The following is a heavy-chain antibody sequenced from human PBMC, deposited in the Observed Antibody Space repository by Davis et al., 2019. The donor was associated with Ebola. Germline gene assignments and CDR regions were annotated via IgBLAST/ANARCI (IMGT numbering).Heavy chain of an antibody. V-gene: IGHV3-30-3*01. Sequence: GESLKISCAASGFTFSSYAMHWVRQAPGKGLEWVAVISYDGSNKYYADSVKGRFTISRDNSKNTLYLQMNSLRAEDTAVYYCARDFMIAARPDLFYYYYGMDVWGQGTTVTVSS. D-gene: IGHD6-6*01. CDR1: GFTFSSYA. CDR3: ARDFMIAARPDLFYYYYGMDV. CDR2: ISYDGSNK. J-gene: IGHJ6*02.